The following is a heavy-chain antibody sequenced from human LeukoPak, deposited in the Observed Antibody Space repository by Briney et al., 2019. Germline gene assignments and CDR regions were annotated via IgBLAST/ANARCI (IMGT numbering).Heavy chain of an antibody. V-gene: IGHV4-34*01. D-gene: IGHD1-26*01. J-gene: IGHJ5*02. Sequence: SETLSLTCAVYGGSFSGYYWSWIRQPPGKGLEWIGEINHSGSTNYNPSLKSRVTISVDTSKNQFSLKLSSVTAADTAVYYCARRYSGSYANRYNWFDPWGQGTLVTVSS. CDR3: ARRYSGSYANRYNWFDP. CDR1: GGSFSGYY. CDR2: INHSGST.